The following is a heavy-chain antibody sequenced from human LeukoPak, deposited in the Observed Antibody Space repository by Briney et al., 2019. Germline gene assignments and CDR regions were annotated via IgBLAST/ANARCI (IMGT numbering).Heavy chain of an antibody. D-gene: IGHD6-13*01. CDR1: GGSISSYY. V-gene: IGHV4-59*01. J-gene: IGHJ6*02. CDR2: TYYSGST. CDR3: ARTSVAAAGDSPDYGMDV. Sequence: SETLSLTCTVSGGSISSYYWSWIRQPPGKGLEWIGYTYYSGSTNYNPSLKSRVTISVDTSKNQFSLKLSSVTAADTAVYYCARTSVAAAGDSPDYGMDVWGQGTTVTVSS.